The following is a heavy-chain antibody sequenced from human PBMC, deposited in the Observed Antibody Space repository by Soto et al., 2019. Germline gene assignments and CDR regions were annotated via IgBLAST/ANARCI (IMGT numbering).Heavy chain of an antibody. CDR2: IIPIFGTA. CDR1: GGTFSSYA. CDR3: AREGGGDYYDSSGYAGY. V-gene: IGHV1-69*12. J-gene: IGHJ4*02. Sequence: QVQLVQSGAEVKKPGSSVKVSCKASGGTFSSYAISWVRQAPGQGLEWMGGIIPIFGTANYAQKFQGRVTITGEESKSTAYKELSSLRSEDTAVYYCAREGGGDYYDSSGYAGYWGQGTLVTVSS. D-gene: IGHD3-22*01.